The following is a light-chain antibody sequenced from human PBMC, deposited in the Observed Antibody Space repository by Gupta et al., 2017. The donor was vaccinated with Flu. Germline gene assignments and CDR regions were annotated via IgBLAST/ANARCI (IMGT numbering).Light chain of an antibody. Sequence: QPVLTQSSSASASLVSSDTLTCTLTSGHNTNIIAWHQQQPGKAPRFLMKVEGSGSYNKGSGVPDRFSGSSSGADRYLTISNLQSEDEADYYCETWDSDTFVFGTGTKVTVL. J-gene: IGLJ1*01. CDR1: SGHNTNI. CDR2: VEGSGSY. V-gene: IGLV4-60*03. CDR3: ETWDSDTFV.